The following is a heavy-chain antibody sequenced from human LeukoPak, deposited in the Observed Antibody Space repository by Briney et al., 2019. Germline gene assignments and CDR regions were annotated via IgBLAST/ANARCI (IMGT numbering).Heavy chain of an antibody. J-gene: IGHJ4*02. CDR1: GGSVSSYY. V-gene: IGHV4-59*02. D-gene: IGHD3-22*01. CDR2: IYYSGST. Sequence: SETLSLTCSVSGGSVSSYYWSWIRQPPGKGLEWIGYIYYSGSTNYNPSLKSRVTISVDTSKNQFSLKLSSVTAADTAVYYCARGYRSGYYPGWGQGTLVTVSS. CDR3: ARGYRSGYYPG.